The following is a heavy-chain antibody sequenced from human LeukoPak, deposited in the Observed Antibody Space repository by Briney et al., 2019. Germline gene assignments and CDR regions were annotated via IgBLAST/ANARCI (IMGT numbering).Heavy chain of an antibody. CDR1: GFTFSSYE. CDR3: ARGFRDTAMFLDY. D-gene: IGHD5-18*01. Sequence: GGSLRLSCAASGFTFSSYEMNWVRQAPGQGLEWISAISGSSSNVYYAASVRGRFTISRDNAENSLYLQLNTMRAEDTAVYYCARGFRDTAMFLDYWGQGTLVTASS. J-gene: IGHJ4*02. V-gene: IGHV3-48*03. CDR2: ISGSSSNV.